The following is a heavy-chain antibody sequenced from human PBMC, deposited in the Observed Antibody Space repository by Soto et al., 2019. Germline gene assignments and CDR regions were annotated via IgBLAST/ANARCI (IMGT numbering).Heavy chain of an antibody. Sequence: EVQLVESGGGMVQPGGSLRLSCAASGFTFNTYSMNWVRQAPGKELEWVSYISSGSRTIYYADSVKGRFTISRDNAENSLYLQMNSLRAEDTAVYYCALDEKQLDCFDYWGQGTLVTVSS. CDR1: GFTFNTYS. CDR2: ISSGSRTI. D-gene: IGHD6-13*01. V-gene: IGHV3-48*01. J-gene: IGHJ4*02. CDR3: ALDEKQLDCFDY.